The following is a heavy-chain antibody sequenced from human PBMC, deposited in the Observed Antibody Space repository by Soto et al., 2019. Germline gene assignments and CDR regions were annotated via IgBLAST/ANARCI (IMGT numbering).Heavy chain of an antibody. D-gene: IGHD3-10*01. CDR2: ISYDGSNK. CDR1: GFTFISYA. J-gene: IGHJ6*02. CDR3: ARDRYGSGTPVGMDV. Sequence: PGGSLRLSCAASGFTFISYAMHWVRQAPGKGLEWVAVISYDGSNKYYADSVKGRFTISRDNSKNTLYLQMNSLRAEDTAVYYCARDRYGSGTPVGMDVWGQGTTVTVSS. V-gene: IGHV3-30-3*01.